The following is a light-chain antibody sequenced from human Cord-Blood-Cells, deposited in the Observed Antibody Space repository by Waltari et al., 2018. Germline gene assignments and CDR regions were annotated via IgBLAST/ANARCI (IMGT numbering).Light chain of an antibody. CDR2: LGS. Sequence: IVMTQSPLSVPVTPGAPASIACRYSQRLLPSNGCNYLDWYLQKPGQSPQLLIYLGSNRASGVPDRFSGSGSGTDFTLKISRVEAEDVGVYYCMQALQTPPTFGQGTKVEIK. CDR1: QRLLPSNGCNY. V-gene: IGKV2-28*01. J-gene: IGKJ1*01. CDR3: MQALQTPPT.